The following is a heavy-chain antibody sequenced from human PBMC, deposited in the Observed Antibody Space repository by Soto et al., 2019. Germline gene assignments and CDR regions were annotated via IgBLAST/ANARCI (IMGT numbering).Heavy chain of an antibody. Sequence: VESLKISCKGSGYIFAGYWITCLLQGPVKVLEWMGRIDPSDSQTYYSPSFRGHVTISVTKSITTVFLQWSSLRASDTAMYYCARQIYDSDTGPNFQYYFDSWGQGTPVTVSS. CDR3: ARQIYDSDTGPNFQYYFDS. CDR1: GYIFAGYW. CDR2: IDPSDSQT. J-gene: IGHJ4*02. D-gene: IGHD3-22*01. V-gene: IGHV5-10-1*01.